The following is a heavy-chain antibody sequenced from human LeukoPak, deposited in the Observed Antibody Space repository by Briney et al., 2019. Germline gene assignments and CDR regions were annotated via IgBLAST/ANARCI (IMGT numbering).Heavy chain of an antibody. V-gene: IGHV3-48*01. CDR3: ARSRLTSFDY. Sequence: GGSLRLSCAASGFTFSRYNMVWVRQAPGKGLEWISYISSTLYSTFYTDSVKGRFTISRDNAKNSLFLQMNGLRAENTAVYYCARSRLTSFDYWGQGTLVAVSS. J-gene: IGHJ4*02. CDR2: ISSTLYST. CDR1: GFTFSRYN.